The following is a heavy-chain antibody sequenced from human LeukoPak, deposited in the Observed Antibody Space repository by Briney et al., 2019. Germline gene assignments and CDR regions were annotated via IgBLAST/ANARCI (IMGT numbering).Heavy chain of an antibody. J-gene: IGHJ4*02. CDR3: AKDHRRYCSGGSCPIDY. Sequence: GGSLRLSCAASGFTFNSYAMSWVRQAPWERLQWVSGISDSGGNTYYADSVRGRFTISRDNSKNTLYLQMNSLRAEDTAVYYCAKDHRRYCSGGSCPIDYWGQGTLVTVSS. CDR1: GFTFNSYA. D-gene: IGHD2-15*01. CDR2: ISDSGGNT. V-gene: IGHV3-23*01.